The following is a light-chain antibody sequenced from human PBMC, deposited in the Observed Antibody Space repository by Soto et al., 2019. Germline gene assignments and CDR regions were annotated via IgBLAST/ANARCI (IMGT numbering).Light chain of an antibody. V-gene: IGLV2-8*01. CDR1: SSDVGGYNY. J-gene: IGLJ2*01. CDR2: EVS. Sequence: QSVLTQPPSASGSPGQSVTISCTGTSSDVGGYNYVSWYQQHPGKAPKFMIYEVSKRPSGVPDRFSGSKSGNTASLTVSGLQADDEADYYCSSYACSNTPVIFGGGTKVTVL. CDR3: SSYACSNTPVI.